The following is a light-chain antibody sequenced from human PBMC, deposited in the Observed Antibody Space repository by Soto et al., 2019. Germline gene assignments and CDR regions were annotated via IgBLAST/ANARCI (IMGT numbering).Light chain of an antibody. CDR1: SSDVGGYDY. V-gene: IGLV2-14*01. CDR3: SSYTRSSTPYV. Sequence: QSALTQPASVSGSPGQSITISCTGTSSDVGGYDYVSWYQLHPGKAPKLMVFEVSNRPSGVSYRFSGSKSGNTASLTISGLQAEDEADYFCSSYTRSSTPYVFGTGTKVTVL. CDR2: EVS. J-gene: IGLJ1*01.